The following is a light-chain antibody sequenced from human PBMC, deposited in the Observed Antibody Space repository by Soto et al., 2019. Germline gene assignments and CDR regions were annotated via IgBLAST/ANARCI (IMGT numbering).Light chain of an antibody. J-gene: IGKJ1*01. CDR1: QSIKTR. CDR3: QQYNTNSPWT. CDR2: DAS. V-gene: IGKV1-5*01. Sequence: DIQLTQSPSTLSASVGDRVTITCRASQSIKTRLAWYQQEPGKAPKLLIHDASSLESGVPSRFSGSGSVTEFTLTISSLQPDDLGTYYCQQYNTNSPWTFGQGTKVEIK.